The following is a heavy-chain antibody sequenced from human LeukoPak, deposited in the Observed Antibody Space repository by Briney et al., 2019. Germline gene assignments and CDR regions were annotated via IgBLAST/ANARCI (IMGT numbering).Heavy chain of an antibody. V-gene: IGHV3-30*18. CDR2: ISYDASNK. Sequence: GGSLRLSCAASGFTFSSYGMHWVRQAPGKGLEWVAVISYDASNKYYADSVKGRFTISKDNSKNTLYLQMNSLRAEDTAVYYCAKSDHGTAMVSAFDYWGQGTLVTVSS. J-gene: IGHJ4*02. D-gene: IGHD5-18*01. CDR3: AKSDHGTAMVSAFDY. CDR1: GFTFSSYG.